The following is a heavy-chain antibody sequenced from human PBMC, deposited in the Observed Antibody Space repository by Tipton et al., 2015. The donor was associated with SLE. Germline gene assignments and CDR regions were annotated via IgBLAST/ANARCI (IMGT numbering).Heavy chain of an antibody. CDR2: IYYSGST. Sequence: LRLSCAVYGGSFSGYSWSWIRQPPGKGLEWIGYIYYSGSTKYNPSLKSRVTMSVDTSKNQFSLKLTSVTAADTAVYFCAKIPRYNWNYIAHWGQGVPVTVSS. J-gene: IGHJ5*02. D-gene: IGHD1-7*01. CDR1: GGSFSGYS. V-gene: IGHV4-59*01. CDR3: AKIPRYNWNYIAH.